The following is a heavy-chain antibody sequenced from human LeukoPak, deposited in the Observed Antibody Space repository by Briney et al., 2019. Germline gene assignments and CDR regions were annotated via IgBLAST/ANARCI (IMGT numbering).Heavy chain of an antibody. V-gene: IGHV4-30-4*07. J-gene: IGHJ4*02. CDR2: IYYSGNT. Sequence: SETLSLTCAVSGGSISSGVYSWSWIRQPPGKGLEWIGYIYYSGNTYYYPSLRSRVSISVDTSKNQLSLKLNSVTAADTAVYYCAREITSSGWPLFDYWGLGTLVTVSS. CDR3: AREITSSGWPLFDY. CDR1: GGSISSGVYS. D-gene: IGHD6-19*01.